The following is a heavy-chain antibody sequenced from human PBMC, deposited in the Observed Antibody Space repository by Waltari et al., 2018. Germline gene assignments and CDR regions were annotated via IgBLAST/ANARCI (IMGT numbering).Heavy chain of an antibody. Sequence: VQLVESGGGVVQPGRSLRLSCAASGFSFSHSGMHWVRQAPGKGLEWVAVISSDGSFKYSLDSLRGRFSISRDNSRNTLYLQMNGLREEDTAVYCCAREDNVNAKRAMDVWGKGTTVTVSS. CDR1: GFSFSHSG. CDR3: AREDNVNAKRAMDV. D-gene: IGHD1-20*01. J-gene: IGHJ6*04. V-gene: IGHV3-30*03. CDR2: ISSDGSFK.